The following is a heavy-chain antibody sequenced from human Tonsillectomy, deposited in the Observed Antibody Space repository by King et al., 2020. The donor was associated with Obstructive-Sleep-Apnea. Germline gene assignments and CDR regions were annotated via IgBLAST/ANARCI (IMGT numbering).Heavy chain of an antibody. CDR1: GGSISSSSFY. D-gene: IGHD1-1*01. Sequence: LQLQESGPGLVKPSETLSLTCTVSGGSISSSSFYWGWIRQPPRKGLEWIGGIYYSGSTYYNPSLNSRVTISVDTSKNQFSLKLSSLTAADTAVYYCALANWNLGHWFDPWGQGTLVTVSS. J-gene: IGHJ5*02. V-gene: IGHV4-39*07. CDR3: ALANWNLGHWFDP. CDR2: IYYSGST.